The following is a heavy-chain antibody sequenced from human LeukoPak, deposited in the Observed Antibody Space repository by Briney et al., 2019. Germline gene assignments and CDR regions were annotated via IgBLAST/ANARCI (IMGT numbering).Heavy chain of an antibody. CDR1: GGSISSYY. CDR3: ARGARWLVDY. CDR2: IYYSGST. J-gene: IGHJ4*02. D-gene: IGHD6-19*01. Sequence: PSETLSPTCTASGGSISSYYWSWLRQPPGKGLEWIGYIYYSGSTNYNPSLKSRVTISVDTSKNQFSLKLSSVTAADTAVYYCARGARWLVDYWGQGTLVTVSS. V-gene: IGHV4-59*01.